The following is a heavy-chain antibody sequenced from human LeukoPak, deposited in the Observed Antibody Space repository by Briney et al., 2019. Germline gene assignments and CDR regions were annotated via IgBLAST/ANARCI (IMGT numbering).Heavy chain of an antibody. V-gene: IGHV3-33*01. Sequence: GGALLLFSGAAGFPFITFGMHWGRQAPRPGGKGVALIWYDGSSKYYPDSVKGRFTISRDNSKNTLYLQMNSLRAEDTAVYYCARGGYCSSTSCYPGLDVWGQGTTVTVSS. CDR1: GFPFITFG. CDR3: ARGGYCSSTSCYPGLDV. J-gene: IGHJ6*02. CDR2: IWYDGSSK. D-gene: IGHD2-2*01.